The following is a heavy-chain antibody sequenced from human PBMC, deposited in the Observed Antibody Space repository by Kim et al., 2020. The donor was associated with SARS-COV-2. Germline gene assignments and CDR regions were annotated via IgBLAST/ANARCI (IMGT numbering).Heavy chain of an antibody. CDR3: ARDLVVGGKYYGMDV. D-gene: IGHD1-26*01. J-gene: IGHJ6*02. CDR1: GFTFSSYG. V-gene: IGHV3-33*01. Sequence: GGSLRLSCAASGFTFSSYGMHWVRQAPGKGLEWVAVIWYDGSNKYYADSVKGRFTISRDNSKNTLYLQMNSLRAEDTAVYYCARDLVVGGKYYGMDVWGQGTTVTVSS. CDR2: IWYDGSNK.